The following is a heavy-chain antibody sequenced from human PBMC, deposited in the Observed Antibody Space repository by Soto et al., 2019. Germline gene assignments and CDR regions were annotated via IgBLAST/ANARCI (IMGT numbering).Heavy chain of an antibody. CDR2: ISSSSYI. J-gene: IGHJ4*02. D-gene: IGHD3-22*01. V-gene: IGHV3-21*01. CDR3: ARVVGGDYYDSSGYYYFDY. CDR1: GFTFSSYS. Sequence: GGSLRLSCAASGFTFSSYSMNWVRQAPGKGLEWVSSISSSSYIYYADSVKGRFTISRDNAKNSLYLQMNSLRAEDTAVYYCARVVGGDYYDSSGYYYFDYWGQGTLVTVSS.